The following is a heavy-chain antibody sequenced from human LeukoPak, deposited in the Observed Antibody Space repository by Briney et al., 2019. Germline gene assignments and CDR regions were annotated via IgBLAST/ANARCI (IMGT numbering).Heavy chain of an antibody. J-gene: IGHJ4*02. V-gene: IGHV3-49*03. CDR3: TRAAAGSGY. Sequence: GGSLRLSCTASGFIFGDYAMRWFRQAPGKGLEWVGFIRSKAYGGTTEYAASVKGRFTISRDDSKSIAYLQMNSLKTEDTAVYYCTRAAAGSGYWGQGTLVTVSS. CDR2: IRSKAYGGTT. D-gene: IGHD6-13*01. CDR1: GFIFGDYA.